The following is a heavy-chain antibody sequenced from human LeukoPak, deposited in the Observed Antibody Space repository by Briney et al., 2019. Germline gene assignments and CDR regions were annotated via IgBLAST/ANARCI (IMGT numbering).Heavy chain of an antibody. CDR2: IIPILGIA. CDR3: ATERGELRYFDWLSNAFDI. CDR1: GGTFSSYA. V-gene: IGHV1-69*04. Sequence: ASVKVSCKASGGTFSSYAISWVRQAPGQGLEWMGRIIPILGIANYAQKFQGRVTITADKSTSTAYMELSSLRSEDTAVYYCATERGELRYFDWLSNAFDIWGQGTMVTVSS. D-gene: IGHD3-9*01. J-gene: IGHJ3*02.